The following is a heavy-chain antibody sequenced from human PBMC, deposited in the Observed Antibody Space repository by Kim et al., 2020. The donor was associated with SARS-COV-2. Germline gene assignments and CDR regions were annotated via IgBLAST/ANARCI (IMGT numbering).Heavy chain of an antibody. V-gene: IGHV3-23*01. CDR1: GFTFSSYA. Sequence: GGSLRLSCAASGFTFSSYAMSWVRQAPGKGLEWVSAISGSGYSTYYADSVKGRFTISRDNSKNTLYLQMSSLRAEDTAVYYCPKLGEYYYDSSGYFDFWGQGTLVTVSS. J-gene: IGHJ4*02. D-gene: IGHD3-22*01. CDR2: ISGSGYST. CDR3: PKLGEYYYDSSGYFDF.